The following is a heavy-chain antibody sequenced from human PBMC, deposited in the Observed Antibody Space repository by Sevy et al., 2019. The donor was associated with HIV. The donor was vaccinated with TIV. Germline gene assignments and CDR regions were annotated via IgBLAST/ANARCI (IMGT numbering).Heavy chain of an antibody. J-gene: IGHJ6*02. Sequence: GGSLRLSCAASGFTFSSYGMHWVRQAPGKGLEWVAVIWYDGSSKYYADSVKGRFTISRDNSKNTLYLQMNSLRAEDTAVYYCARAPRSYSSSSDYYYYYGMDVWGQGTTVTVSS. D-gene: IGHD6-6*01. CDR1: GFTFSSYG. V-gene: IGHV3-33*01. CDR2: IWYDGSSK. CDR3: ARAPRSYSSSSDYYYYYGMDV.